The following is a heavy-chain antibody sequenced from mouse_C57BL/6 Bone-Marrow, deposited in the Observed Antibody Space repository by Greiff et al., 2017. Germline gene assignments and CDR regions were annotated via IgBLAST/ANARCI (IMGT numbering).Heavy chain of an antibody. CDR2: IYPGSGST. V-gene: IGHV1-55*01. CDR3: ARSPYDGYRLYWYFDV. J-gene: IGHJ1*03. CDR1: GYTFTSYW. D-gene: IGHD2-3*01. Sequence: QVQLQQPGAELVKPGASVKMSCKASGYTFTSYWITWVKQRPGQGLEWIGDIYPGSGSTNYNEKFKSKATLTVDTSSSTTYMQLSSLTSEDSAVYYCARSPYDGYRLYWYFDVWGTGTTVTVSS.